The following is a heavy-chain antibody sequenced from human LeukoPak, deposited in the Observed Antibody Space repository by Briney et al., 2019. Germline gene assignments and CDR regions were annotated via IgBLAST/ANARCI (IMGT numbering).Heavy chain of an antibody. D-gene: IGHD1-26*01. V-gene: IGHV3-74*01. Sequence: GGSLRLSCAASGFTFSSYWMHWVRQAPGKGLLWVARINTDGKATTYADPVKGRFTISRDNAKNSLYLQMNSLRAEDMALYYCTRDLVGATSDFWGQGTLVTVSS. CDR3: TRDLVGATSDF. CDR2: INTDGKAT. CDR1: GFTFSSYW. J-gene: IGHJ4*02.